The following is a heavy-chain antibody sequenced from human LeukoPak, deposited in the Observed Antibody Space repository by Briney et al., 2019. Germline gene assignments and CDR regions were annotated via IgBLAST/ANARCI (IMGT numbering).Heavy chain of an antibody. Sequence: ASVKVSCKASGYAFTSYYMHWVRQAPGQGLEWMGWINPNSGGTNYAQKFQGRVTITRDTSISTAYMELSRLRSDDTAVYYCARYCSSTSCYGAFDIWGQGTMVTVSS. D-gene: IGHD2-2*01. CDR1: GYAFTSYY. CDR3: ARYCSSTSCYGAFDI. CDR2: INPNSGGT. V-gene: IGHV1-2*02. J-gene: IGHJ3*02.